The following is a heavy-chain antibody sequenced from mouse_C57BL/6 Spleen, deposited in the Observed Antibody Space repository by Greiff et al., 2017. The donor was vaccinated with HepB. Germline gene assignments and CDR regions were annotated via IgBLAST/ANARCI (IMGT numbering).Heavy chain of an antibody. CDR2: IDPETGGT. D-gene: IGHD1-1*01. Sequence: QVQLKESGAELVRPGASVTLSCKASGYTFTDYEMHWVKQTPVHGLEWIGAIDPETGGTAYNQKFKGKAILTADKSSSTAYMELRSLTSEDSAVYYCTGSSLFAYWGQGTLVTVSA. V-gene: IGHV1-15*01. CDR3: TGSSLFAY. CDR1: GYTFTDYE. J-gene: IGHJ3*01.